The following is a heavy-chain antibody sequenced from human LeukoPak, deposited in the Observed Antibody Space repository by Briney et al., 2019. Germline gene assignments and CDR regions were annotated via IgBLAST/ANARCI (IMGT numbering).Heavy chain of an antibody. CDR1: GGTFSSYA. CDR2: IIPIFGTA. Sequence: SVKVSCKASGGTFSSYAISWVRQAPGQGLEWMGGIIPIFGTANYAQKFQGRVTITTDESTSTAYMELSSLRSEDTAVYYCARVLDCSSTSCSFDYWGQGTLVTVSS. V-gene: IGHV1-69*05. J-gene: IGHJ4*02. CDR3: ARVLDCSSTSCSFDY. D-gene: IGHD2-2*01.